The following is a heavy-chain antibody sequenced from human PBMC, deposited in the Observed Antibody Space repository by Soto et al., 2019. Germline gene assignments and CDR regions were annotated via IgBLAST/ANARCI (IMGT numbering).Heavy chain of an antibody. J-gene: IGHJ4*02. CDR3: AKVPSHRVVATIPYYFDY. CDR1: GFTFSSYA. D-gene: IGHD5-12*01. CDR2: ISGSGGST. Sequence: GGSLRLSCAASGFTFSSYAMSWVRQAPGKGLEWVSAISGSGGSTYYADSVKGRFTISRDNSKNTLYLQMDSLRAEDTAVYYCAKVPSHRVVATIPYYFDYWGQGTLVTVSS. V-gene: IGHV3-23*01.